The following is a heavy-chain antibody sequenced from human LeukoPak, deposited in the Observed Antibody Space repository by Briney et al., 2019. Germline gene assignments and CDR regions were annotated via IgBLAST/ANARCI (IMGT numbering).Heavy chain of an antibody. D-gene: IGHD2-21*01. CDR1: DYN. J-gene: IGHJ4*02. V-gene: IGHV4-30-4*01. Sequence: DYNMIWVRQAPGMGLEWIGYIYYSGSTYHNPSLKSRVTISVDTSKNQFSLKLSSVTAADTAVYYCARESTPDIIPYFDYWGQGTLVTVSS. CDR2: IYYSGST. CDR3: ARESTPDIIPYFDY.